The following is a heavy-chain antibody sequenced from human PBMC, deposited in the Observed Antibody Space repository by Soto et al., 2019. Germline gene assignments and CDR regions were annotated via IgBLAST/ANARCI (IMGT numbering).Heavy chain of an antibody. CDR2: IWYDVSNK. CDR3: ARESLALPSYYYYGMDV. V-gene: IGHV3-33*01. CDR1: GFTFSSYG. J-gene: IGHJ6*02. D-gene: IGHD1-7*01. Sequence: QVQLVESGGGVVQPGRSLRLSCAASGFTFSSYGMHWVRQAPGEGLEWVAVIWYDVSNKYYAHSVKGRFTISRDNSKNTLYLQMNSLRSEDTAVYYCARESLALPSYYYYGMDVWGRGATVTVSS.